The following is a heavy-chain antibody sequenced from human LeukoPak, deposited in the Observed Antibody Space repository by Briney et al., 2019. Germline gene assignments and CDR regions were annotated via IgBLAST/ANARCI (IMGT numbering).Heavy chain of an antibody. D-gene: IGHD6-19*01. CDR1: GYSISSGYY. V-gene: IGHV4-38-2*02. J-gene: IGHJ4*02. CDR2: IFHSGNT. CDR3: ARKVPRYSNGYYVGDYCDY. Sequence: SETLSLTCSVSGYSISSGYYWGWIRQPPGKGLEWIGSIFHSGNTYYNLSLKSRVTISVDMSKNQFSLKLNSVTAADTAVYYCARKVPRYSNGYYVGDYCDYWGQGTLVTVSS.